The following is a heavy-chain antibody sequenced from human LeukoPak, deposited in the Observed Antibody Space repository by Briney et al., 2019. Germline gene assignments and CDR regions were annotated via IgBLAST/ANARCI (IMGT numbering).Heavy chain of an antibody. V-gene: IGHV4-59*11. Sequence: SETLSLTCTVSGGSIGRHYWSWIRQPPGKGLEWIGHIYNSGNTNYNPSLKSRVTISVDTSKNQFSLKLSSVTAADTAVYYCARSRPGLYYDIYFDYWGQGTLVTVSS. CDR2: IYNSGNT. CDR1: GGSIGRHY. J-gene: IGHJ4*02. D-gene: IGHD3-9*01. CDR3: ARSRPGLYYDIYFDY.